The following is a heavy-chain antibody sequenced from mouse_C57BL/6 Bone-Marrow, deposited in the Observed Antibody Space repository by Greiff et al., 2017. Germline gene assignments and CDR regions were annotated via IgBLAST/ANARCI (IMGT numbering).Heavy chain of an antibody. CDR3: ARFLMCYYGSTREGNAMDY. Sequence: VQLQQSGAELMKPGASVKLSCKATGYTFTGYWIEWVKQRPGHGLEWIGEILPGSGSTNYNEKFKGKATFTADTSSNTAYMQLSSLTTEDSANYYCARFLMCYYGSTREGNAMDYWGQGTSVTVSS. J-gene: IGHJ4*01. CDR1: GYTFTGYW. CDR2: ILPGSGST. D-gene: IGHD1-1*01. V-gene: IGHV1-9*01.